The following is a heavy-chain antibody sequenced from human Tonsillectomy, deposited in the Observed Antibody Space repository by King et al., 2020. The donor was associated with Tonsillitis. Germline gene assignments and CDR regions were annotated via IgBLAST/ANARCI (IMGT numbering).Heavy chain of an antibody. Sequence: RLQESGPGLVKPSETLSLTCTVSGGSISSYYWSWIRQPPGKGLEWIGYIYYSGSTNYNPSLKSRVTISVDTSKNQFSLKLSSVTAADTAVYYCARGENDILTGYYPGAFDIWGQGTMVTVSS. CDR2: IYYSGST. CDR1: GGSISSYY. D-gene: IGHD3-9*01. CDR3: ARGENDILTGYYPGAFDI. J-gene: IGHJ3*02. V-gene: IGHV4-59*01.